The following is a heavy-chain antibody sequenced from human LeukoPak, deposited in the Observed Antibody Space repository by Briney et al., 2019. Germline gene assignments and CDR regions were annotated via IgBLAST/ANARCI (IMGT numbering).Heavy chain of an antibody. CDR3: ARAAHTVAGIVY. CDR1: GGSISSNT. D-gene: IGHD6-19*01. V-gene: IGHV3-30*04. J-gene: IGHJ4*02. CDR2: IYYDGSNK. Sequence: LSLTCTVSGGSISSNTYYWAWVRQAPGKGLEWVAVIYYDGSNKYYADSVKGRFTISRDISKNTLYLQMNSLRAEDTAVYYCARAAHTVAGIVYWGQGTLVTVSS.